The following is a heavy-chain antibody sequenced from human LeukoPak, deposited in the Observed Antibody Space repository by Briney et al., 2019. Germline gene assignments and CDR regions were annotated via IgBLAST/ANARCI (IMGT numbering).Heavy chain of an antibody. J-gene: IGHJ6*03. CDR2: IYSGGST. CDR3: ATGYSSSWYYYYYMDV. V-gene: IGHV3-66*02. D-gene: IGHD6-13*01. Sequence: GGSLRLSCAASGFTVSSNYMSWVRQAPGKGLEWVSVIYSGGSTYYADSVKGRFNISRDNSKNTLYLQMNSLRAEDTAVYYCATGYSSSWYYYYYMDVWGKGTTVTVSS. CDR1: GFTVSSNY.